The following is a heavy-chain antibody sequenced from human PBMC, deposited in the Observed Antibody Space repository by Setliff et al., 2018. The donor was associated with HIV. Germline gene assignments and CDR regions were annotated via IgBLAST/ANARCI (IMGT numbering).Heavy chain of an antibody. J-gene: IGHJ2*01. V-gene: IGHV1-69*13. D-gene: IGHD2-15*01. CDR2: IIPIFGTA. Sequence: SVKVSCKASGGTFSSYAISWVRQAPGQGLEWMGRIIPIFGTANYAQKFQGRVTITADESTSTAYMELSSLRSEDTAVYYCARGYCSGGSCRRVWYFDLWGRGTLVTVSS. CDR1: GGTFSSYA. CDR3: ARGYCSGGSCRRVWYFDL.